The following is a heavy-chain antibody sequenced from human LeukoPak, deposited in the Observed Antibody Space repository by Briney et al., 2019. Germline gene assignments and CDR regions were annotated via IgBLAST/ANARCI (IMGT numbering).Heavy chain of an antibody. CDR3: ARGTPMVRGAALFFDY. D-gene: IGHD3-10*01. CDR1: GGSISSYY. V-gene: IGHV4-4*07. J-gene: IGHJ4*02. Sequence: SEPLSLTCIVSGGSISSYYWNWIRQPAGKGLEWIGRVYSSGTTDYTPSLKSRVTISLDKSKNHFSLKLTSVTAADTAVYFCARGTPMVRGAALFFDYWGQGILVTVSS. CDR2: VYSSGTT.